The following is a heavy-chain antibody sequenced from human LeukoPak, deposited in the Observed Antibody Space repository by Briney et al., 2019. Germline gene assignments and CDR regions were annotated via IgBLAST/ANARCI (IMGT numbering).Heavy chain of an antibody. D-gene: IGHD4/OR15-4a*01. CDR1: GVIFSNYA. J-gene: IGHJ4*02. CDR2: ISGSGAGT. Sequence: PGGSLRLSCAVSGVIFSNYAMAWVRQAPGKGLEWVSTISGSGAGTYYADSVKGRYTISRDNSKNTVFLQMNSLRAEDTAVYYCARDGVQTTPFDYWGQGTLVSVSS. V-gene: IGHV3-23*01. CDR3: ARDGVQTTPFDY.